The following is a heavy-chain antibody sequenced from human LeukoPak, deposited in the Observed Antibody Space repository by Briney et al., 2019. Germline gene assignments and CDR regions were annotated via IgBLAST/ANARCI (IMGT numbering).Heavy chain of an antibody. V-gene: IGHV1-3*01. CDR1: GYIFATYT. Sequence: GASVKVSCKASGYIFATYTIHWVRQAPGQRLEWMGWINAGNGNIKYSQKFQGRVTITRDTSASTAYMELSSLRSEDTAVYYCAGVETATLGYWGQGTLVTVSS. CDR3: AGVETATLGY. D-gene: IGHD5-18*01. CDR2: INAGNGNI. J-gene: IGHJ4*02.